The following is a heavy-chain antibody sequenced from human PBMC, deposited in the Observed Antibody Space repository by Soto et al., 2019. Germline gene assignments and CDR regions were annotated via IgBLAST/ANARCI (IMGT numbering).Heavy chain of an antibody. Sequence: SVKVSCKASGGTFSSYAISWVRQAPGQGLEWMGGIIPIFGTANYAQKFQGRVTITADESTSTAYMELSSLRSEDTAVYYCARGPRIAVAGKQAGPPDYWGQGTLVTVSS. D-gene: IGHD6-19*01. J-gene: IGHJ4*02. CDR1: GGTFSSYA. CDR2: IIPIFGTA. CDR3: ARGPRIAVAGKQAGPPDY. V-gene: IGHV1-69*13.